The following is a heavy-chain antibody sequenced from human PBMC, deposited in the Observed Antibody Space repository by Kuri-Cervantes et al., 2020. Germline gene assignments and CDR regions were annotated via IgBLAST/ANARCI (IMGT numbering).Heavy chain of an antibody. V-gene: IGHV1-24*01. Sequence: ASVKVSCKVSGYTLTELSMHWVRQAPGKGLEWMGGFDPEDGETIYAQKFQGRVTMSEDTSTSTAYMELRSLRSDDTAVYYCAGDWDFWSGYGFDPWGQGTLVTVAS. J-gene: IGHJ5*02. CDR2: FDPEDGET. CDR3: AGDWDFWSGYGFDP. D-gene: IGHD3-3*01. CDR1: GYTLTELS.